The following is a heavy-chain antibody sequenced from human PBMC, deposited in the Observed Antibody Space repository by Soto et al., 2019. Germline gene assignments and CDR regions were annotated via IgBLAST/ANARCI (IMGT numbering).Heavy chain of an antibody. Sequence: EVQLVESGGGLVQPGGSLRLSCAASGFIFSSYWMHWVRQAPGKGLVWVSRINSDGSSTSYADSVKGRFTISRDNAKNTLYLQMNSLRAEDTAVYYCARRPTSPYYYYYGMDVWGQGTTVTVSS. D-gene: IGHD6-6*01. V-gene: IGHV3-74*01. CDR2: INSDGSST. CDR3: ARRPTSPYYYYYGMDV. CDR1: GFIFSSYW. J-gene: IGHJ6*02.